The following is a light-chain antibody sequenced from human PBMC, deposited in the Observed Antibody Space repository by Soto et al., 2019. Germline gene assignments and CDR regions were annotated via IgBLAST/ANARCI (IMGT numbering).Light chain of an antibody. V-gene: IGLV2-23*02. Sequence: QSALTQPASVSGSPGQSITISCTGTSSDVGSYNFVSWYQQLPGKAPILIIYEVHERPSGISNRFSGSKSGNTASLTISGLQGEDEADYYCSSYAGSSIFVFGGGTKVTVL. CDR1: SSDVGSYNF. J-gene: IGLJ2*01. CDR2: EVH. CDR3: SSYAGSSIFV.